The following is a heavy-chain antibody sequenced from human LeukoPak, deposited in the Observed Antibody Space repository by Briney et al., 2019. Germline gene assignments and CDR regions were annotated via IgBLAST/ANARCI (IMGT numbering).Heavy chain of an antibody. CDR2: IKQDGSKK. V-gene: IGHV3-7*04. J-gene: IGHJ4*02. CDR1: GFPFSSYW. Sequence: QTGGSLRLSCVASGFPFSSYWMTWVRQAPGKGLEWVANIKQDGSKKSYVDSVKGRSTISRDNAKNSLYLQMNSLRAEDTAIYYCTRVGYIDEGIDYWGQGTPVTVSS. CDR3: TRVGYIDEGIDY. D-gene: IGHD5-24*01.